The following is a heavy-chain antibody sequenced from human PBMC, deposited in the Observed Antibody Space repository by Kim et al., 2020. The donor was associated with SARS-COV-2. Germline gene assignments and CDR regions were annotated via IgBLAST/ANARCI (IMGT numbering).Heavy chain of an antibody. Sequence: SETLSLTCTVSGGSISSSSYYWGWIRQPPGKGLEWIGSIYYSGSTYYNPSLKSRVTISVDTSKNQFSLKLSSVTAADTAVYYCARPDPGARFDPWGQGTLVTVSS. CDR1: GGSISSSSYY. D-gene: IGHD3-10*01. J-gene: IGHJ5*02. CDR3: ARPDPGARFDP. CDR2: IYYSGST. V-gene: IGHV4-39*01.